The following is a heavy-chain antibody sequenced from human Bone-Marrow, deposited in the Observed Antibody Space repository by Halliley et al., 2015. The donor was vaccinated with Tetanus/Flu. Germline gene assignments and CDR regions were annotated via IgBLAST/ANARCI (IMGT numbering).Heavy chain of an antibody. CDR3: ARDGQSQFPYTMDV. V-gene: IGHV3-33*01. D-gene: IGHD2-21*01. J-gene: IGHJ6*02. CDR2: IWIGGNYK. Sequence: VAQIWIGGNYKFYGDSVKGRFPLSRDDSRNTAYLHMNSLRADDTAVYYCARDGQSQFPYTMDVWGQGTTVIVSS.